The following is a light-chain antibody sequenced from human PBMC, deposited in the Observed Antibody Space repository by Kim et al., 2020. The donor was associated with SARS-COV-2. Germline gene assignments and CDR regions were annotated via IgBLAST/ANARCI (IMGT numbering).Light chain of an antibody. CDR2: KDN. CDR3: LAWDSTTVI. CDR1: KLGDRY. J-gene: IGLJ2*01. V-gene: IGLV3-1*01. Sequence: SVSPGQTASITCSGDKLGDRYASWYQQKPGQSPIIILYKDNKRPSGIPERFSGSNSGNTATLTISGAQTMDEADYYCLAWDSTTVIFGGGTKLTVL.